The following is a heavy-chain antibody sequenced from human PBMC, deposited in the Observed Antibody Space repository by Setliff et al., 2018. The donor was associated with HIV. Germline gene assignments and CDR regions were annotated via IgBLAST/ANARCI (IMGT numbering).Heavy chain of an antibody. V-gene: IGHV1-8*02. J-gene: IGHJ4*02. D-gene: IGHD3-10*01. Sequence: ASVKVSCKASGYTFTSYDINWVRQATGQGLEWMGWMNPNSGNTGYAQKFQGRVTMTRDTSIGTAYMELRSLRSEDTAVYYCARGRRLLRGILVYWGQGTRVTVSS. CDR2: MNPNSGNT. CDR1: GYTFTSYD. CDR3: ARGRRLLRGILVY.